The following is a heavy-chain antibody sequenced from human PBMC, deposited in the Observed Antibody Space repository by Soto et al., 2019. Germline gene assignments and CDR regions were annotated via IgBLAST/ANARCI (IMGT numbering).Heavy chain of an antibody. CDR1: GGTFSSYA. D-gene: IGHD1-1*01. CDR2: IIPIFGTT. J-gene: IGHJ5*02. CDR3: LRQLLSPRWFDP. Sequence: QVQLVQSGTEVKKPGSSLKVSCKASGGTFSSYAISWVRQAPGQGLEWMGGIIPIFGTTNYAEKFRGRVSITADESTSTAYVELSSLRSDDTAVYYCLRQLLSPRWFDPWGQGTLVTVSS. V-gene: IGHV1-69*01.